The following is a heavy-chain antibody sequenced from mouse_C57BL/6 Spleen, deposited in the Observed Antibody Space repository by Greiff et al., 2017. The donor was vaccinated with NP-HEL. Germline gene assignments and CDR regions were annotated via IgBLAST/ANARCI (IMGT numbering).Heavy chain of an antibody. CDR3: AREMNGRRYFDV. D-gene: IGHD1-1*01. CDR1: GYAFSSYW. CDR2: IYPGDGDT. J-gene: IGHJ1*03. Sequence: VKLQESGAELVKPGASVKISCKASGYAFSSYWMNWVKQRPGKGLEWIGQIYPGDGDTNYNGKFKGKATLTADKSSSTAYMQLSSLTSEDSAVYFCAREMNGRRYFDVWGTGTTVTVSS. V-gene: IGHV1-80*01.